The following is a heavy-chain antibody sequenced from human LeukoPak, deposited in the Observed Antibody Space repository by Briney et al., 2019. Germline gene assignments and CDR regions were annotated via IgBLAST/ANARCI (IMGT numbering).Heavy chain of an antibody. Sequence: GGSLRLSCAASGFTFSSYWVSWVRQAPGKGLEWVANIKQDGSEKYYVDSVKGRFTISRDNAKNSLYLQMNSVRAEDTAVYYCAKDLHYGSADYWGQGTLVTVSS. CDR2: IKQDGSEK. D-gene: IGHD3-10*01. V-gene: IGHV3-7*01. J-gene: IGHJ4*02. CDR3: AKDLHYGSADY. CDR1: GFTFSSYW.